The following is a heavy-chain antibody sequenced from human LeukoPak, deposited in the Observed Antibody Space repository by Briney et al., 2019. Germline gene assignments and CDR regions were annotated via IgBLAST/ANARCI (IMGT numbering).Heavy chain of an antibody. CDR2: IYVTGT. V-gene: IGHV4-59*08. CDR1: GGSIGTYY. J-gene: IGHJ6*03. Sequence: PSETLSLTCTVSGGSIGTYYWSWVRQSPGTGLEWVGYIYVTGTRYNPYLQSRVTISVDRSRNQFFLKMTSVTAADTAVYYCARHIGGGIEDMDVWGRGTKVTVSS. CDR3: ARHIGGGIEDMDV. D-gene: IGHD3-16*02.